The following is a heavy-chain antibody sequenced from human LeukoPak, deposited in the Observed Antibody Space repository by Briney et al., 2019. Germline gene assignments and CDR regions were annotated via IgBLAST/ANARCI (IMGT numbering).Heavy chain of an antibody. Sequence: SETLSLTCTVSGGSISSYYWSWIRQPAGKGLEWIGRIYTSGRTSYNPSLKSRVTMSVDTSKNQFSLKLSSVTAADTAVYYCARDRHFAPIFDYWGQGTLVTVS. CDR1: GGSISSYY. D-gene: IGHD3-3*02. J-gene: IGHJ4*02. V-gene: IGHV4-4*07. CDR2: IYTSGRT. CDR3: ARDRHFAPIFDY.